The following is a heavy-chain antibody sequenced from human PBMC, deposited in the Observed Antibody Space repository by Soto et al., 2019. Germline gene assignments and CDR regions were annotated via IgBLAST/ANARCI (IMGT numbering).Heavy chain of an antibody. D-gene: IGHD3-10*01. V-gene: IGHV1-69*02. CDR2: IIPILGIA. CDR3: ARGEGSGSYFYYYYFEAV. J-gene: IGHJ6*03. CDR1: GGTFSSYT. Sequence: ASVKVSCKASGGTFSSYTISWVRQAPGQGLEWMGRIIPILGIANYAQKFQGRVTITADKSTSTAYMELSSLRSEDTAVYYCARGEGSGSYFYYYYFEAVSGKGTTVTVSS.